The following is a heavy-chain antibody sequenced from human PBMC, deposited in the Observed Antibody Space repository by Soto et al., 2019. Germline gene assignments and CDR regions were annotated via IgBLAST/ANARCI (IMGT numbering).Heavy chain of an antibody. D-gene: IGHD3-9*01. CDR3: ARTVRLYYDILTGYPYYFDY. CDR1: VGSISSGGYS. J-gene: IGHJ4*02. CDR2: IYHSGST. V-gene: IGHV4-30-2*01. Sequence: SETLSLTCAVSVGSISSGGYSWSWIRQPPGKGLEWIGYIYHSGSTYYNPSLKSRVTISVDRSKNQFSLKLSSVTAADTAVYYCARTVRLYYDILTGYPYYFDYWGQGTLVTVSS.